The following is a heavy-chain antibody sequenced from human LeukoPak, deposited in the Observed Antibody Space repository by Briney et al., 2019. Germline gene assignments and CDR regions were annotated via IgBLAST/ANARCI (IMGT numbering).Heavy chain of an antibody. Sequence: ASVKVSCKASGGTFSSYAISWVRQAPGQGLEWMGGIIPNFGTANYAQKFQGRVTITADESTSTAYMELSSLRSEDTAVYYCAIPLSGYDYHTDYWGQGTLVTVSS. V-gene: IGHV1-69*13. D-gene: IGHD5-12*01. CDR3: AIPLSGYDYHTDY. J-gene: IGHJ4*02. CDR2: IIPNFGTA. CDR1: GGTFSSYA.